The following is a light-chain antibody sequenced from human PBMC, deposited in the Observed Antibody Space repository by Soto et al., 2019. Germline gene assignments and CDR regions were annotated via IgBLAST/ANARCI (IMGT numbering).Light chain of an antibody. CDR3: QQYNSYSPT. CDR2: DAS. CDR1: QSISSW. Sequence: DIQMTQSPSTLSASVGDRVTITCRASQSISSWLAWYQQKPGKAPKLLIYDASSLESGVPSTFGGSGSGTEFTLTISSLQPDDFATYYCQQYNSYSPTFGQGTKVEIK. J-gene: IGKJ1*01. V-gene: IGKV1-5*01.